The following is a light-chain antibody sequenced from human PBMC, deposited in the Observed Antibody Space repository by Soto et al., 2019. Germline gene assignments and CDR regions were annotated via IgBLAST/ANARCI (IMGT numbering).Light chain of an antibody. V-gene: IGKV1-5*03. CDR2: KAS. CDR3: QRYNYDTVT. Sequence: DIQMTQSPSTLSASVGDRVTITCRASQSISSWLDWYQQKPGKAPKLLIYKASTLESGVTSRFSGSGSGTEFTLTISSLQPDDFATYYCQRYNYDTVTFGGGTKVEIK. CDR1: QSISSW. J-gene: IGKJ4*01.